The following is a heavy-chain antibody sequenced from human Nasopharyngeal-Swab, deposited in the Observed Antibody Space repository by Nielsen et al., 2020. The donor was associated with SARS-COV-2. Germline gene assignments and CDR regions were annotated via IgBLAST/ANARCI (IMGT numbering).Heavy chain of an antibody. CDR1: GFTFSSYA. CDR2: ISGSGGST. CDR3: AKDRRADGYYYGSGSLDY. Sequence: LSLTGAASGFTFSSYAMSWVRQAPGKGLEWVSAISGSGGSTYYADSVKGRFTISRDNSKNTLYLQMNSLRAEDTAVYYCAKDRRADGYYYGSGSLDYWGQGTLVTVSS. J-gene: IGHJ4*02. V-gene: IGHV3-23*01. D-gene: IGHD3-10*01.